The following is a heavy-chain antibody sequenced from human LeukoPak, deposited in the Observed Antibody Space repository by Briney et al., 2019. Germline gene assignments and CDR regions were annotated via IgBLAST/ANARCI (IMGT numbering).Heavy chain of an antibody. CDR3: AKGNSGYFADL. Sequence: PGGSLRLSCAAPGFIFNNYGLMWVRQAPGKGLEWVSAISNDGGGTTYADFVKGRFTISRDNSKNTLSLQMNSLRPEDTALYYCAKGNSGYFADLWGQGTVVTVSS. CDR2: ISNDGGGT. J-gene: IGHJ5*02. CDR1: GFIFNNYG. V-gene: IGHV3-23*01. D-gene: IGHD3-22*01.